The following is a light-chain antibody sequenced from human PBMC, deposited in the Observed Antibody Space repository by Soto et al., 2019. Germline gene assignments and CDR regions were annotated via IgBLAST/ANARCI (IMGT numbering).Light chain of an antibody. Sequence: DIQMTQSPSALSASVGDTVTITCRASQSVSRFLNWYQQKPGKAPTLLIYAASSLQSGVPSRFGGSGAGTDFTLTISSLQREDFATYYCQQSLSYSPTFGQGTKLEI. CDR1: QSVSRF. V-gene: IGKV1-39*01. CDR2: AAS. J-gene: IGKJ2*01. CDR3: QQSLSYSPT.